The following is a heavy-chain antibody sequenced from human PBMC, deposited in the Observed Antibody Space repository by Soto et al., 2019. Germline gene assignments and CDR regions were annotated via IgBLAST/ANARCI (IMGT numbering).Heavy chain of an antibody. D-gene: IGHD6-13*01. J-gene: IGHJ4*02. CDR1: GASIIDYY. CDR3: ARESRSALGTVEH. CDR2: IYASGNT. Sequence: SETLSLTCTVSGASIIDYYWSWILQPAGKGLECIGRIYASGNTNYNPSLKSRVTMSVDTSKNQFSLTLNSVTAADTAVYYCARESRSALGTVEHWGRGTLVTVSS. V-gene: IGHV4-4*07.